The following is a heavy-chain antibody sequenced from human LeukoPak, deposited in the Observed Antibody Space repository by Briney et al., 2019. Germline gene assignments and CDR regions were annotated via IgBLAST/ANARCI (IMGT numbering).Heavy chain of an antibody. CDR3: ARAMVRGVIPY. CDR2: ISNDGTIQ. V-gene: IGHV3-30*04. J-gene: IGHJ4*02. Sequence: GGSLRLSCAASGFTFRAYAMHWVRQAPGKGLEWLAVISNDGTIQYYADSVKGRFTISRDNSRNIMNLQTDSLRPEDTALYYCARAMVRGVIPYWGQETLVTVSS. CDR1: GFTFRAYA. D-gene: IGHD3-10*01.